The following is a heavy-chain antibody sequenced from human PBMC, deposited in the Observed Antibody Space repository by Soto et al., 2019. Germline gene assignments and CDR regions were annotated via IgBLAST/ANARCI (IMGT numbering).Heavy chain of an antibody. J-gene: IGHJ4*02. CDR3: ARGWRIAAAENEYYFDY. CDR2: INHSGST. Sequence: KPSETLSLTCAVYGGSFGGYYWSWIRQPPGKGLEWIGEINHSGSTNYNPSLKSRVTISVDTSKNQFSLKLSSVTAADTAVYYCARGWRIAAAENEYYFDYWGQGTLVTVSS. V-gene: IGHV4-34*01. D-gene: IGHD6-13*01. CDR1: GGSFGGYY.